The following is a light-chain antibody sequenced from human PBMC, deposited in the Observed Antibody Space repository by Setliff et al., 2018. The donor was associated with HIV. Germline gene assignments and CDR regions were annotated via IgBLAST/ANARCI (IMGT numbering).Light chain of an antibody. CDR3: SSYTSRTPLYV. V-gene: IGLV2-11*01. CDR1: SSDVGGYNY. Sequence: QSALAQPRSVSGSPGQSVTISCTGTSSDVGGYNYVSWYQQHPGKAPKLMIYDVSKRPSGVSNRFSGSKSGNTASLTISGLQAEDEADYYCSSYTSRTPLYVFGTGTKVTVL. CDR2: DVS. J-gene: IGLJ1*01.